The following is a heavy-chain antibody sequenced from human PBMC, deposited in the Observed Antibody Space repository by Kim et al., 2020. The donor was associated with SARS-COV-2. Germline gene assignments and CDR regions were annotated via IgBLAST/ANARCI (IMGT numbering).Heavy chain of an antibody. CDR1: GGSISSSSYY. D-gene: IGHD1-1*01. CDR3: ARQVQLEGRRGGWFDP. V-gene: IGHV4-39*01. Sequence: SETLSLTCTVSGGSISSSSYYWGWIRQPPGKGLEWIGSIYYSGSTYYNPSLKSRVTISVDTSKNQFSLKLSSVTAADTAVYYCARQVQLEGRRGGWFDPWGQGTLVTVSS. CDR2: IYYSGST. J-gene: IGHJ5*02.